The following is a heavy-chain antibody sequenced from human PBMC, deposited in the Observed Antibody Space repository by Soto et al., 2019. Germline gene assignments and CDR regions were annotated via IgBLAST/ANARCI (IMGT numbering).Heavy chain of an antibody. D-gene: IGHD2-21*01. CDR3: AKNAFCVRSSCSSIYGFGP. CDR1: RAFSNSGGFY. Sequence: TLSLTCSVSRAFSNSGGFYYSWIRQPPGKGLEWLGYIFHSGSTLYNPSLRGRLTLSADTSRNQLSLYLTSVTAADSAVYYCAKNAFCVRSSCSSIYGFGPWSQGFLVTVSS. V-gene: IGHV4-31*03. CDR2: IFHSGST. J-gene: IGHJ5*02.